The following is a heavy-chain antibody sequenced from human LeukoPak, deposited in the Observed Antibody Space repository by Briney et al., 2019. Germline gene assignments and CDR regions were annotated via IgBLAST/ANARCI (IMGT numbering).Heavy chain of an antibody. CDR2: ISSSGSTI. J-gene: IGHJ4*02. CDR3: ARGDYDILTGRIY. CDR1: GFTFSSYW. Sequence: GGSLRLSCAASGFTFSSYWMSWVRQAPGKGLEWVSYISSSGSTIYYADSVKGRFTISRDNAKNSLYLQMNSLRAEDTAVYYCARGDYDILTGRIYWGQGTLVTVSS. V-gene: IGHV3-48*04. D-gene: IGHD3-9*01.